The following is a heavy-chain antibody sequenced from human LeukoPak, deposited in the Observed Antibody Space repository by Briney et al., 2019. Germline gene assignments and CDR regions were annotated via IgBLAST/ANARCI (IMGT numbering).Heavy chain of an antibody. CDR1: GFTFSSNW. D-gene: IGHD6-13*01. V-gene: IGHV3-7*01. CDR2: IKQDGREK. CDR3: AREGSSWIDY. J-gene: IGHJ4*02. Sequence: PGGSLRLSCAAFGFTFSSNWMSWVRQAPGKGLEWVANIKQDGREKYYVDTVKGRFTISRANAKNSLYLQMNSLRAQDTAVYNCAREGSSWIDYWGQGTLVTVSS.